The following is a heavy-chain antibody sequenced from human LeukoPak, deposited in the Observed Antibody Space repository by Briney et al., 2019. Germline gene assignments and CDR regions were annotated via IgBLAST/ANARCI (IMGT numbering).Heavy chain of an antibody. J-gene: IGHJ5*02. CDR3: ARYCGGDCYSGWFDP. Sequence: SETLSLTCTVSGGSISSYYWSWIRQPPGKGLEWIGYIYYSGSTNYNPSLKSRVTISVDTSKNQFSLKLSSVTAADTAVYYCARYCGGDCYSGWFDPWGQGTLVTVSS. CDR2: IYYSGST. D-gene: IGHD2-21*02. CDR1: GGSISSYY. V-gene: IGHV4-59*01.